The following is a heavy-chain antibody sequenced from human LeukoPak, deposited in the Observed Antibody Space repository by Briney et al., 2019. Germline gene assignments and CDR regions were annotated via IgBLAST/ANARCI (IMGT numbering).Heavy chain of an antibody. CDR1: ALRFSSFA. CDR3: AKDPNGDYVGAFDG. CDR2: IHGSGETT. Sequence: GGSLRLSCAASALRFSSFAMTWVRQVPGKGLEWVSGIHGSGETTYYADSVKGRFTISRDNSREMLYLQMNSLRVEDTAVYYCAKDPNGDYVGAFDGWGRGTMVTVSS. D-gene: IGHD4-17*01. V-gene: IGHV3-23*01. J-gene: IGHJ3*01.